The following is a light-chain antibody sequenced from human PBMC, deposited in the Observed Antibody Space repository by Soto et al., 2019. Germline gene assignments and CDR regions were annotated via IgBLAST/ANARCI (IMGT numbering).Light chain of an antibody. Sequence: EIVMTQSPATLSVSPGERATLSCRASQSVSSNLAWYQQKPGQAPRLLIYGASTRATGIPARFSGSGSGTEFTLTISSLQSEDFAVYYCQQYNNLPMFTIGGGTKVDIK. J-gene: IGKJ4*01. CDR3: QQYNNLPMFT. CDR1: QSVSSN. V-gene: IGKV3-15*01. CDR2: GAS.